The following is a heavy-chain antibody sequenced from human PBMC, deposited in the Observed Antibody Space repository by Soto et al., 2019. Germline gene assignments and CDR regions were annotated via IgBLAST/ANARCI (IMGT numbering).Heavy chain of an antibody. CDR1: GGTYSSYT. Sequence: SVKVSRKASGGTYSSYTISWGRQAPGQGLEWMGRIIPILGIANYAQKFQGRVTITADKSTSTAYMELSSLRSEDTAVYYCASELPFDYWGQGTLVTVFS. D-gene: IGHD2-15*01. CDR2: IIPILGIA. V-gene: IGHV1-69*02. CDR3: ASELPFDY. J-gene: IGHJ4*02.